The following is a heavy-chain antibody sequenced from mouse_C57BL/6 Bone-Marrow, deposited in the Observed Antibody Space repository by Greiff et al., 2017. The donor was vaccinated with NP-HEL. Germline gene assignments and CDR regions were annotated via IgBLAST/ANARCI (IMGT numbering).Heavy chain of an antibody. D-gene: IGHD1-1*01. V-gene: IGHV1-85*01. J-gene: IGHJ3*01. CDR2: IYPRDGST. CDR3: ALYYYGSSPFAY. CDR1: GYTFTSYD. Sequence: VQLQQSGPELVKPGASVKLSCKASGYTFTSYDINWVKQRPGQGLEWIGWIYPRDGSTQYNEKFKGKATLTVDTSSSTAYMELHSLTSEDSAVYFCALYYYGSSPFAYWGQGTLVTVSA.